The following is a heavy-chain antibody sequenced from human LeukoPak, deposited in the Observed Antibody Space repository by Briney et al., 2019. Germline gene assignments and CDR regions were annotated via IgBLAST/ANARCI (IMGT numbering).Heavy chain of an antibody. CDR3: ARTGVNYYDSSGYHDY. J-gene: IGHJ4*02. V-gene: IGHV3-30*02. Sequence: GGSLRLSCAASGFTFSSYGMHWVRQAPGKGLEWVAFIRYDGSNKYYADSVKGRFTISRDNSKNTLYLQMNSLRAEDTAVYYCARTGVNYYDSSGYHDYWGQGTLVTVSS. CDR2: IRYDGSNK. D-gene: IGHD3-22*01. CDR1: GFTFSSYG.